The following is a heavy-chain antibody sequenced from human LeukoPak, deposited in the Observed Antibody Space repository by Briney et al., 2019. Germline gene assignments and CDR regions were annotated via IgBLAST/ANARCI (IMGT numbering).Heavy chain of an antibody. Sequence: ASVKVSCKASGYTFTSYGISWVRQAPGQGLEWIGWISAYNGNTNYAQKLQGRVTMTTDTSTSTAYMELRSLRSDDTAVYYCAREAQYYDFWSGTDYWGQGTLVTVSS. D-gene: IGHD3-3*01. CDR2: ISAYNGNT. CDR1: GYTFTSYG. CDR3: AREAQYYDFWSGTDY. V-gene: IGHV1-18*01. J-gene: IGHJ4*02.